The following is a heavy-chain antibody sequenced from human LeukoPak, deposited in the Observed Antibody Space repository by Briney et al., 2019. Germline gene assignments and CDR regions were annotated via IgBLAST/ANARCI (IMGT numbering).Heavy chain of an antibody. Sequence: PGRSLRLSCAASGFTFSSSVMHWVRQAPGKGLEWVAVIWFDGSNKYYADSVKGRFTISRDNSKNTLYLQMNSLRAEDTAVYYCVRQRGGFGGNYYYYMDVWGKGTTATVSS. V-gene: IGHV3-33*01. CDR2: IWFDGSNK. CDR1: GFTFSSSV. CDR3: VRQRGGFGGNYYYYMDV. D-gene: IGHD3-10*01. J-gene: IGHJ6*03.